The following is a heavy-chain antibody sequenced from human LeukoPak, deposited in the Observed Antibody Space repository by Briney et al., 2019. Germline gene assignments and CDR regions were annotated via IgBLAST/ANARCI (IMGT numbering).Heavy chain of an antibody. V-gene: IGHV3-7*01. J-gene: IGHJ3*02. CDR3: ATISAQTFDI. Sequence: GGSLRLSCVGSGFTFRSHWVNWVRQSPGKGLEWVANIKPDGIDKYYVDSARGRFTVSRDNAKNSAFLQMNSLRDEDTAIYYCATISAQTFDIWGQGTLVSVSS. CDR2: IKPDGIDK. D-gene: IGHD5-24*01. CDR1: GFTFRSHW.